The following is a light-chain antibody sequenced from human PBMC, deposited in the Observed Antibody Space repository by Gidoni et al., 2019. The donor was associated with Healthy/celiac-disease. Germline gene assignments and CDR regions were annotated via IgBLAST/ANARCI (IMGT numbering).Light chain of an antibody. V-gene: IGKV1-39*01. J-gene: IGKJ1*01. Sequence: DIQTTHSPSSLSASVGDRVTITCRASQSISSYLNWYQQKPGKAPKLLIYAASSLQSGVPSRFSGSGSGTDFTRTNSSLQPEDFATYYCQQSYNTPQTFGQGTKVEIK. CDR1: QSISSY. CDR2: AAS. CDR3: QQSYNTPQT.